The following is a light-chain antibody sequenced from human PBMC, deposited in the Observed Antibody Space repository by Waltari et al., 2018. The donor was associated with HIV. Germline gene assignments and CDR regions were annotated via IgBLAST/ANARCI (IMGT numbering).Light chain of an antibody. Sequence: DVVMTQSPLSLPVTLGQPASISCMSSPSLLYSDANTYLNWCEQRPGQSPRRLIYKVSKRDSRAPDRFSGSGSGTDFTRKSSRVEAEDVGVDYCRQGTHWPPWTFGQGTKVEIK. CDR3: RQGTHWPPWT. CDR2: KVS. V-gene: IGKV2-30*01. J-gene: IGKJ1*01. CDR1: PSLLYSDANTY.